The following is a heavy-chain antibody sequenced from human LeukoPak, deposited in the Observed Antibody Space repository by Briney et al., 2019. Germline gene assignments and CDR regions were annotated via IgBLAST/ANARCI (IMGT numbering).Heavy chain of an antibody. CDR1: GYTFTSYY. CDR3: ARDHQYGDYDGTFDY. J-gene: IGHJ4*02. D-gene: IGHD4-17*01. Sequence: GASVKVSCKASGYTFTSYYMHRVRQAPGQGLEWMGIINPSGGGTSYAQKFQGRVTMTRDMSTNTVYMELSSLRSEDTAVYYCARDHQYGDYDGTFDYWGQGTLVTVSS. V-gene: IGHV1-46*01. CDR2: INPSGGGT.